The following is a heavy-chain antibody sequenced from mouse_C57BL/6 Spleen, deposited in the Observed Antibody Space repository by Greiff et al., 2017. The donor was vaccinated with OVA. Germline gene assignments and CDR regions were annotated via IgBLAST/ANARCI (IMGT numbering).Heavy chain of an antibody. CDR3: AAYGTDWYFDV. D-gene: IGHD2-1*01. V-gene: IGHV1-76*01. CDR2: IYPGSGNT. Sequence: QVQLQQSGAELVRPGASVKLSCKASGYTFTDYYINWVKQRPGQGLEWIARIYPGSGNTYYNEKFKGKATLTAEKSSSTAYMQLSSLTSEDSAVYFCAAYGTDWYFDVWGTGTTVTVSS. CDR1: GYTFTDYY. J-gene: IGHJ1*03.